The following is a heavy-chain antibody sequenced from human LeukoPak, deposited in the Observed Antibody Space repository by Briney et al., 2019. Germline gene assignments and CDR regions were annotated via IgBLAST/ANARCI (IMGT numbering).Heavy chain of an antibody. CDR3: TSYSPHDY. CDR2: VKSKSEGETT. J-gene: IGHJ4*02. CDR1: GFTFTNAW. V-gene: IGHV3-15*01. D-gene: IGHD2-15*01. Sequence: PGGSLRLSCAASGFTFTNAWMSWVRQAPGKGLEWVGCVKSKSEGETTDYAAPLKGRFTVSRDDSRNTLYPHMNSLKIEDTAVYYCTSYSPHDYWGQGTQVTVSS.